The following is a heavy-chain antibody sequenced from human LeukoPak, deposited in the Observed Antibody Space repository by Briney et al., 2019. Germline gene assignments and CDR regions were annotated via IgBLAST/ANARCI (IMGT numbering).Heavy chain of an antibody. Sequence: PGGSLRLSCAASGFTFDSYAMTWVRQAPGKGLEWVSAISGSGGSTYYADSVKGRFTISRDNSKNTLYLQMNSLRAEDTAVYYCARSVVPAAILGWDAFDIWGQGTMVTVSS. CDR2: ISGSGGST. CDR3: ARSVVPAAILGWDAFDI. J-gene: IGHJ3*02. D-gene: IGHD2-2*01. CDR1: GFTFDSYA. V-gene: IGHV3-23*01.